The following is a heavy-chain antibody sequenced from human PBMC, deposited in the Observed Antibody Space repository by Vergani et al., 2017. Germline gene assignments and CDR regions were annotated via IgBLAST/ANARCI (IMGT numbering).Heavy chain of an antibody. D-gene: IGHD6-19*01. J-gene: IGHJ4*02. Sequence: EVQLLESGGGLVQPGGSLRLSCAASGFTFSSYAMSWVRQAPGKGLEWVSAISGSGGSTYYADSVKGRFTISRDNSKNTLYLQMNSLRAEDTAVYYCAKLFSVYSSGWYYFDYWDQGTLVTVSS. CDR2: ISGSGGST. CDR3: AKLFSVYSSGWYYFDY. V-gene: IGHV3-23*01. CDR1: GFTFSSYA.